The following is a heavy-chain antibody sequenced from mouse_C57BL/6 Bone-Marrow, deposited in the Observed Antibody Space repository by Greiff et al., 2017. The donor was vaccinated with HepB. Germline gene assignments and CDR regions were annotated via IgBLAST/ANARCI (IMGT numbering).Heavy chain of an antibody. J-gene: IGHJ1*03. CDR1: GYSFTDYN. Sequence: VQLQQSGPELVKPGASVKISCKASGYSFTDYNMNWVKQSHGKSLEWIGVINPNYGTTNYNQKFKGKATLTVDQSSSTAYMQLNSLTSEDSAVYYCARAGDYYSRRYGGYIDVWGTGTTVTVSS. CDR3: ARAGDYYSRRYGGYIDV. V-gene: IGHV1-39*01. D-gene: IGHD1-1*01. CDR2: INPNYGTT.